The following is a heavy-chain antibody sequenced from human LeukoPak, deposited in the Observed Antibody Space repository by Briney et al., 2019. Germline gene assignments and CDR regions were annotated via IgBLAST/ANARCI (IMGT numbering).Heavy chain of an antibody. CDR1: GYTFTSYY. D-gene: IGHD3-22*01. Sequence: ASVKVSCKASGYTFTSYYMHWVRQAPGQGLEWMGIINPSGGSTSYAQKFQGRVTMTRDTSTSTVYMELSSLRSEDTAVYYCARGGSPYYYDSSGSLDYWGQGTLVTVSS. V-gene: IGHV1-46*01. CDR2: INPSGGST. J-gene: IGHJ4*02. CDR3: ARGGSPYYYDSSGSLDY.